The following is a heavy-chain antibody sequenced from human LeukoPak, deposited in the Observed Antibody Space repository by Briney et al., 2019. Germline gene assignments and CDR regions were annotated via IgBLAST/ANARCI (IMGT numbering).Heavy chain of an antibody. CDR3: ARGVKSAIGKWNYVWFDP. V-gene: IGHV3-48*01. Sequence: GGSLRLSCAASGFTFNNYNMNWVRQAPGKGLEWVSFISFSTTTIYYADSVKCRFTISRDNAKNSLYLQMNGLRAEDTAVYYCARGVKSAIGKWNYVWFDPWGPGTLVTVSS. J-gene: IGHJ5*02. D-gene: IGHD1-7*01. CDR1: GFTFNNYN. CDR2: ISFSTTTI.